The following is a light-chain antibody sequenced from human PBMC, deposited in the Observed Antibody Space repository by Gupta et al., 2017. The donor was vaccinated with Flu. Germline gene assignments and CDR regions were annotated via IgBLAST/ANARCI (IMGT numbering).Light chain of an antibody. CDR1: SLGDKY. CDR3: QAWDTNAGV. Sequence: SYELTQPPSVSVSPGQTASITCFGDSLGDKYTFWYQQKPGQSPLLVMYQDTKRPSGIPERFSGSKSGNTATLTISETQAMDEADYYCQAWDTNAGVFGTGTKVTVL. CDR2: QDT. V-gene: IGLV3-1*01. J-gene: IGLJ1*01.